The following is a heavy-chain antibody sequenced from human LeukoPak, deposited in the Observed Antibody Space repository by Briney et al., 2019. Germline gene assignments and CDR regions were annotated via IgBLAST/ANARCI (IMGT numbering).Heavy chain of an antibody. CDR1: GFTFSSYA. Sequence: GGSLRLSCAASGFTFSSYAMSWVRHAPGKGLEWVGRIKSKTDGGTADYAAPVKGRFTISRGDSKNTLYLQVNSLKTEDTALYYCTTYRRDDYNEYYYSGLDVWGQGTTVTVSS. V-gene: IGHV3-15*01. J-gene: IGHJ6*02. D-gene: IGHD5-24*01. CDR3: TTYRRDDYNEYYYSGLDV. CDR2: IKSKTDGGTA.